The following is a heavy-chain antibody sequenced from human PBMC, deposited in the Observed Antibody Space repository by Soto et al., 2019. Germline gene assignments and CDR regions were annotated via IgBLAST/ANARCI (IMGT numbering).Heavy chain of an antibody. J-gene: IGHJ4*02. CDR3: ARDLDHYNGSCPWSY. V-gene: IGHV1-69*01. CDR2: IIPIFGTA. Sequence: QVQLVQSGAEVKKPGSSVKVSCKASGGTFSSYAISWVRQAPGQGLEWMGGIIPIFGTANYAQKFQGRVTITADESTSPDYMALSSPRSEATAVYYCARDLDHYNGSCPWSYWGQGTLVTVAS. D-gene: IGHD1-26*01. CDR1: GGTFSSYA.